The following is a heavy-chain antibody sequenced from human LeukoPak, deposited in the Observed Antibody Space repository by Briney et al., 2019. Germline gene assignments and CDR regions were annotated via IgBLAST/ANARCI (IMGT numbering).Heavy chain of an antibody. CDR1: GFTFSSYG. CDR2: IWSDGSNK. CDR3: ARQIAAAGPPVYAFDI. V-gene: IGHV3-33*08. Sequence: GGSLRLSCAASGFTFSSYGMHWVRQAPGKGLEWVAVIWSDGSNKYYADSVKGRFTISRDNSKNTLYLQMNSLRAEDTAVYYCARQIAAAGPPVYAFDIWGQGTMVTVSS. J-gene: IGHJ3*02. D-gene: IGHD6-13*01.